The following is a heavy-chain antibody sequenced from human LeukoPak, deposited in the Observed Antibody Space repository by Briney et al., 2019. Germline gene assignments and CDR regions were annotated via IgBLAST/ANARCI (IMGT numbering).Heavy chain of an antibody. CDR3: IVFGDSNH. Sequence: GSLRLSCSASGLTGRHNYVSWVRQAPGKGLEWVSAIHTSGDTCYADSVKGRFTISRDTSKNTLYLQINSLRVEDTAVYYCIVFGDSNHWGQGTLVTVSS. V-gene: IGHV3-53*01. J-gene: IGHJ5*02. D-gene: IGHD4-17*01. CDR2: IHTSGDT. CDR1: GLTGRHNY.